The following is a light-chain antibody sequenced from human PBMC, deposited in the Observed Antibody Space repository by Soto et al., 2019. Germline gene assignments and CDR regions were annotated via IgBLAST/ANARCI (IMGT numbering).Light chain of an antibody. V-gene: IGKV3-11*01. CDR1: QTVMSN. J-gene: IGKJ3*01. CDR2: DAS. CDR3: QQRSNWPPGFT. Sequence: EIVMTQSPAILSMSPGERATLSCRASQTVMSNLAWYQQKPGQAPRLLIYDASNRATGIPARFSGSGSGTDFTLTISSLEPEDFAVYYCQQRSNWPPGFTFGPGTKVHI.